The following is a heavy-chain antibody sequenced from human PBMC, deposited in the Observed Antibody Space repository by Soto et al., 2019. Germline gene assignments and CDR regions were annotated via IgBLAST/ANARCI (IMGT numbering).Heavy chain of an antibody. D-gene: IGHD2-15*01. J-gene: IGHJ4*02. Sequence: ASVKVSCKASGGTFSSYAISWVRQAPGQGLEWMGGIIPIFGTANYAQKFQGRVTITADESTSTAYMELSSLRSEDTAVYYCARDKPRGYCSGGSCYANFDYWGQGTLVTVSS. CDR3: ARDKPRGYCSGGSCYANFDY. CDR2: IIPIFGTA. V-gene: IGHV1-69*13. CDR1: GGTFSSYA.